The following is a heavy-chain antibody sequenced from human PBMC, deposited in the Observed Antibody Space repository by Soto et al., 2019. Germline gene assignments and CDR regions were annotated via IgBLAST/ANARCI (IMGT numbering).Heavy chain of an antibody. CDR2: INPSGGST. Sequence: GASVKVSCKASGYTFTSYHMHWVRQAPGQGLEWMGIINPSGGSTSYAQKFQGRVTMTRDTSTSTVYMELSSLRSEDTAVYYCARVEGITKIIDYWGQGTLVTVSS. J-gene: IGHJ4*02. CDR1: GYTFTSYH. D-gene: IGHD3-10*01. V-gene: IGHV1-46*01. CDR3: ARVEGITKIIDY.